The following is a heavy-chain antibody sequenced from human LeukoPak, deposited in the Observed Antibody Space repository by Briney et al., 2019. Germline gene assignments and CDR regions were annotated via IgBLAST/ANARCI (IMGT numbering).Heavy chain of an antibody. CDR1: GFTFDDYV. Sequence: GGSLRLSCAASGFTFDDYVMSWVRQAPGKGLEWVSGINWNGGRTGYADSVKGRLTISRDNSKNTLYLQMNSLRAEDTAVYYCAKDQSRYYYDSSGYSPFDYWGQGTLVTVSS. CDR2: INWNGGRT. V-gene: IGHV3-20*04. D-gene: IGHD3-22*01. CDR3: AKDQSRYYYDSSGYSPFDY. J-gene: IGHJ4*02.